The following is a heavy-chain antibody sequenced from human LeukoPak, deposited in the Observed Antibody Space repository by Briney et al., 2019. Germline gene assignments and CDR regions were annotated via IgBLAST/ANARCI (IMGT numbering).Heavy chain of an antibody. CDR2: ISGSGSVT. J-gene: IGHJ4*02. Sequence: GGSLRLSCAASGFTFSSYAMSWVRQAPGKGLEWVSAISGSGSVTPYTDSVKGRLTTSRDNSKTTLYLKRNSLRAEDTAVYSCERDNGHYDSSGSFRYWGQGTLVTVSS. V-gene: IGHV3-23*01. CDR1: GFTFSSYA. D-gene: IGHD3-22*01. CDR3: ERDNGHYDSSGSFRY.